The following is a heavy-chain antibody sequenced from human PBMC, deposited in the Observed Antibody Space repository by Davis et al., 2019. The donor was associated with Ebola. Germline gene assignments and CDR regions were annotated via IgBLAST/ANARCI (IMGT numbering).Heavy chain of an antibody. CDR2: INHSGST. V-gene: IGHV4-34*01. Sequence: MPSETLSLTCAVSGGYFSGYYWSWIRQPPGMGLEWIGEINHSGSTNYNPSLKSRVTISVDTSKNQFSLKLSSVTAADTAVYYCATSKRLWYYGMDVWGQGTTVTVSS. CDR1: GGYFSGYY. J-gene: IGHJ6*02. CDR3: ATSKRLWYYGMDV. D-gene: IGHD2-21*01.